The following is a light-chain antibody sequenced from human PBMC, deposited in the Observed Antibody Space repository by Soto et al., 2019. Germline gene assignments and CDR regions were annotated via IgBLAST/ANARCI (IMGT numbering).Light chain of an antibody. V-gene: IGKV1-39*01. Sequence: DIQMTQSPSSLSASVGDRVTITCRASQSISSYLNWYQQKPGKAPKLLIYAASSLQSGVPSRFSGSGSGTDFTLTISSLQPEDFATYYCQQSYSNPGPTFGQGTKVEIK. CDR2: AAS. CDR1: QSISSY. J-gene: IGKJ1*01. CDR3: QQSYSNPGPT.